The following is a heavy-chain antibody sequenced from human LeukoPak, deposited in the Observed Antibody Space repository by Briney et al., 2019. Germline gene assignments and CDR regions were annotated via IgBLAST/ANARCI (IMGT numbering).Heavy chain of an antibody. V-gene: IGHV3-74*01. CDR2: IHKDGSST. D-gene: IGHD3-10*01. Sequence: GGSLRLSCAASGFTFSSKWMQWVRQAPGKGLVWVSRIHKDGSSTIYADSVKGRFTISRGNAKNTLYLQMNSLRAEDTAMYYCAREAYGSGNYYSDYWGQGTLVTVSS. CDR1: GFTFSSKW. CDR3: AREAYGSGNYYSDY. J-gene: IGHJ4*02.